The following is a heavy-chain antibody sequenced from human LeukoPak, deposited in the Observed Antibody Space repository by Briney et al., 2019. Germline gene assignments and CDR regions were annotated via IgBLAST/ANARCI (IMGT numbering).Heavy chain of an antibody. Sequence: ASVKVSCKASGGTFSSYAISWVRQAPGQGLEWMGGIIPIFGTANYAQKFQGRVTITADKSTSTVYMELSSLRSEDTAVYYCARGERRLTNDYWGQGTLVTVSS. V-gene: IGHV1-69*06. D-gene: IGHD1-26*01. CDR3: ARGERRLTNDY. CDR2: IIPIFGTA. CDR1: GGTFSSYA. J-gene: IGHJ4*02.